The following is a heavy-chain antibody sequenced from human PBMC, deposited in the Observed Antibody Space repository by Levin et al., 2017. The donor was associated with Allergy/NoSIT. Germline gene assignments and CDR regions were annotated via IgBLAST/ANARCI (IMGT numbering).Heavy chain of an antibody. D-gene: IGHD3-22*01. CDR3: AREQIVPSWFDP. Sequence: SETLSLTCTVSGGSISSGGYYWSWIRQHPGKGLEWIGYIYYSGSTYYNPSLKSRVTISVDTSKNQFSLKLSSVTAADTAVYYCAREQIVPSWFDPWGQGTLVTVSS. J-gene: IGHJ5*02. CDR1: GGSISSGGYY. V-gene: IGHV4-31*03. CDR2: IYYSGST.